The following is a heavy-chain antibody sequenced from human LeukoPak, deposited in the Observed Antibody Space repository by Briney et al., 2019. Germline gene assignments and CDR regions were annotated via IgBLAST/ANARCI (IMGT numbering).Heavy chain of an antibody. V-gene: IGHV1-8*01. D-gene: IGHD3-22*01. CDR1: GYTFTTYD. Sequence: ASVKASCKASGYTFTTYDINWVRPAPGQGLEWMGWMNPKSGNTGVAQKVQGRLTMTRNSSTTTAYMELRGLRFEDTAVYYCTRGRGWLAPFDFWGQGTLVTVSS. CDR3: TRGRGWLAPFDF. J-gene: IGHJ4*02. CDR2: MNPKSGNT.